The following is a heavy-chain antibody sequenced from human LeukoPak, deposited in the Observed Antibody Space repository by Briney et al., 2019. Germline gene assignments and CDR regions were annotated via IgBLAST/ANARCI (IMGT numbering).Heavy chain of an antibody. Sequence: SETLSLTCTVSGGSISSYYWSWIRQPPGKGLEWIGYIYYSGSTNYNPSLKSRVTISVDTSKNQFSLKLSSVTAADTAVYYCARGSGVWLFGYWGQGTLVTVSS. CDR1: GGSISSYY. J-gene: IGHJ4*02. CDR2: IYYSGST. D-gene: IGHD3-22*01. CDR3: ARGSGVWLFGY. V-gene: IGHV4-59*01.